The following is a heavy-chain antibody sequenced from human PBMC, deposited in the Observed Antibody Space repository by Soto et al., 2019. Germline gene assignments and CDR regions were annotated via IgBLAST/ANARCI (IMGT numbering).Heavy chain of an antibody. CDR3: ARGGYYPPRVGDFDY. CDR2: INHSGST. J-gene: IGHJ4*02. V-gene: IGHV4-34*01. CDR1: GGSFSGYY. D-gene: IGHD3-3*01. Sequence: PSETLSLTCAVYGGSFSGYYWSWIRQPPGKGLEWIGEINHSGSTNYNPSLKSRVTISVDTSKNQFSLKLSSVTAADTAVYYCARGGYYPPRVGDFDYWGQETLVTVSS.